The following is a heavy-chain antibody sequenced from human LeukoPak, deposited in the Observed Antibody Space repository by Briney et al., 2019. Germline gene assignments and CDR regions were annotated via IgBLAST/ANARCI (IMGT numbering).Heavy chain of an antibody. CDR2: ISWNSGSI. Sequence: PGRSLTLSCAASGFILDNYAMHWVRQAPGKGREWVSGISWNSGSIGYADSVKGRFTIYRDNAKNSLYLQMNSLRVDDTAFYYCTKDRSGNPPDYYFDCWGQGTLVTVSS. J-gene: IGHJ4*02. CDR1: GFILDNYA. V-gene: IGHV3-9*01. D-gene: IGHD3-3*01. CDR3: TKDRSGNPPDYYFDC.